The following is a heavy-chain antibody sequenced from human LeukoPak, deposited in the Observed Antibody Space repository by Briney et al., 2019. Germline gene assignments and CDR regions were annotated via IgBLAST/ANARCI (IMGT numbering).Heavy chain of an antibody. CDR2: ISSAGTT. Sequence: GGSLRLSCAASGFTVSSSYMSWVRQAPGKGLEWVSVISSAGTTYYADSVEGRFTISRDNAKNSLYLQMNSLRAEDTAVYYCARSYSSSRGTFDYWGQGTLVTVSS. V-gene: IGHV3-66*01. CDR3: ARSYSSSRGTFDY. CDR1: GFTVSSSY. D-gene: IGHD6-6*01. J-gene: IGHJ4*02.